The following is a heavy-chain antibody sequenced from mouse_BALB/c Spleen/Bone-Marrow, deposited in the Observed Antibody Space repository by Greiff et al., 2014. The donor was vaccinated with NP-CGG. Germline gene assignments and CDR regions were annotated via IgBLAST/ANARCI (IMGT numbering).Heavy chain of an antibody. CDR3: ARDAGYFYGSSFDY. Sequence: EVQGVESGGGLVQPGGSLRLSCATSGFTFTDYYMSWVRQPPGKALEWLVFIRNKANGYTTEYSTSVKGRFTISRDNSQSILYLQMNTLRAEDSATYYCARDAGYFYGSSFDYWGQGTTLTVSS. CDR2: IRNKANGYTT. CDR1: GFTFTDYY. J-gene: IGHJ2*01. V-gene: IGHV7-3*02. D-gene: IGHD1-1*01.